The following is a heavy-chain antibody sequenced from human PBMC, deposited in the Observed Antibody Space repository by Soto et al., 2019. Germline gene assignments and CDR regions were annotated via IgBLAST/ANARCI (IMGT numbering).Heavy chain of an antibody. CDR2: IYSGGST. D-gene: IGHD3-10*01. J-gene: IGHJ4*02. CDR1: GFTVSSNY. CDR3: AREQAYYYGSGYFDY. Sequence: PGGSLRLSCAASGFTVSSNYMSWVRKAPGKGLEWVSVIYSGGSTYYADSVKGRFTISRDNSKNTLYLQMNSLRAEDTAVYYCAREQAYYYGSGYFDYWGQGTLVTVSS. V-gene: IGHV3-66*01.